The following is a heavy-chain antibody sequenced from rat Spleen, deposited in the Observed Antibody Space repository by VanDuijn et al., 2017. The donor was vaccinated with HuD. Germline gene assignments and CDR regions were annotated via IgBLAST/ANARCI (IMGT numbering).Heavy chain of an antibody. CDR3: VTWGLDY. CDR1: GFTFSNYG. V-gene: IGHV5-29*01. D-gene: IGHD2-1*01. J-gene: IGHJ2*01. Sequence: EVQLVDSGGGLVQPGRSLKLSCAASGFTFSNYGMAWVRQAPTKGLEWVATINYDGSGTHYRDSVKGRFTISRDNARSTLSLQMDSLRSEDTATYYCVTWGLDYWGQGVMVTVSS. CDR2: INYDGSGT.